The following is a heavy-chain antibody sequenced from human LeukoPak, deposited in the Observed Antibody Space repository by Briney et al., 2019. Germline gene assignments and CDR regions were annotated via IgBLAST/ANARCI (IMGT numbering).Heavy chain of an antibody. Sequence: ASVKVSCKASGYTFTDYALHWVRHAPGQSLEWMGWITTGRGETRYSQEFQRRITFTRDTSASTVYMDLSDLRSGDTAVYYCAKDSGSGWYEFRWGQGTLVTVSS. V-gene: IGHV1-3*03. J-gene: IGHJ4*02. CDR1: GYTFTDYA. CDR2: ITTGRGET. D-gene: IGHD6-19*01. CDR3: AKDSGSGWYEFR.